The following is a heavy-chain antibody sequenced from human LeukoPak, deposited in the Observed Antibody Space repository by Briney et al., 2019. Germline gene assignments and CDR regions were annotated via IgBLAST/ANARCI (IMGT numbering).Heavy chain of an antibody. CDR2: VYYSGTT. V-gene: IGHV4-39*01. D-gene: IGHD3-3*01. Sequence: PSETLSLTCTVSGGSLSSSSYYWGWIRQPPGKGLEWIGSVYYSGTTYYNPSLKSRVTISVDTSKNQFSLKLSSVTAADTAVYYCARSRLTFWSVYSLSPSFAYWGQGTLVTVSS. CDR3: ARSRLTFWSVYSLSPSFAY. J-gene: IGHJ4*02. CDR1: GGSLSSSSYY.